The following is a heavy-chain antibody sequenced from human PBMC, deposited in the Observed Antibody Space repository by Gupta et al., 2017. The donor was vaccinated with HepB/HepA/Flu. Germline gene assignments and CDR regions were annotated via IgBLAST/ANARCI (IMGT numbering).Heavy chain of an antibody. CDR3: ARGLTGITICGVALIGFDP. D-gene: IGHD3-3*01. CDR1: GGSFSGYY. Sequence: QVQLQQWGAGLLKPSETLSLTCAVYGGSFSGYYWTWIRQPPGKGLEWIGEINHSGSTNYNPSLKSRVTISVDTSKNQFSLKLTSVTAADTAVYSCARGLTGITICGVALIGFDPWGQGTLVTVSS. CDR2: INHSGST. J-gene: IGHJ5*02. V-gene: IGHV4-34*01.